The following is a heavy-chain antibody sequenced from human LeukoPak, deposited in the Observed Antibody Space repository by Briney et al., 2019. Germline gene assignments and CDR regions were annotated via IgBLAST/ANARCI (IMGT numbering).Heavy chain of an antibody. CDR1: GVSISSGSYY. J-gene: IGHJ4*02. V-gene: IGHV4-39*01. CDR2: IYYSGNT. CDR3: TRHFEGVIDSNFDF. Sequence: PSETLSLTCTVSGVSISSGSYYWGWIRQPPGKGLEWIGSIYYSGNTYYNPSLKSRVTISVDTSKNQFSLKVNSVTAADTAVYYCTRHFEGVIDSNFDFWGQGTLVSVSS. D-gene: IGHD3-16*02.